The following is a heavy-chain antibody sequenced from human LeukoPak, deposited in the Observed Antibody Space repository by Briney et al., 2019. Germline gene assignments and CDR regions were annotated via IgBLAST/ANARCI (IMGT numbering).Heavy chain of an antibody. CDR3: AREVGGRSGYHY. J-gene: IGHJ4*02. V-gene: IGHV1-69*13. D-gene: IGHD3-3*01. CDR1: GGTFSSYA. CDR2: IIPIFGTA. Sequence: SVKVSCKASGGTFSSYAISWVRQAPGQGLEWMGGIIPIFGTANYAQKFQGRVTITADESTSTAYMELSSLRSEDTAVYYCAREVGGRSGYHYWGQGTLVTVSS.